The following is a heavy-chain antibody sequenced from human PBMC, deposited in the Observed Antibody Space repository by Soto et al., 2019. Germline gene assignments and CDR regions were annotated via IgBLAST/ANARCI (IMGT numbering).Heavy chain of an antibody. D-gene: IGHD5-12*01. CDR1: GYTFTSYG. CDR2: ISAYNGNT. J-gene: IGHJ5*02. CDR3: SRDIVAAFRWCDP. Sequence: QVQLVQSGAEVKKPGASVKVSCKASGYTFTSYGISWVRQAPGQGLEWLGWISAYNGNTNYAQKLQGRVTMTTDTSTSTAYMELRSLGSDDTAVYYGSRDIVAAFRWCDPCGQGTLVAVSA. V-gene: IGHV1-18*01.